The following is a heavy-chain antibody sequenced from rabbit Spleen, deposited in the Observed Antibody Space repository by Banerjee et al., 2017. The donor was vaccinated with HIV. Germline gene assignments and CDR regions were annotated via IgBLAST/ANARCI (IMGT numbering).Heavy chain of an antibody. Sequence: QSLEESGGDLVKPGASLTLTCTASGFSFSSRYYMSWVRQAPGKGLEWIACIDAGSRGITYYASWAKGRFTISKTSSTTVTLQMTSLTAADTATYFCARDNVGYAAYGDDNLWGQGT. V-gene: IGHV1S40*01. J-gene: IGHJ4*01. CDR2: IDAGSRGIT. D-gene: IGHD6-1*01. CDR3: ARDNVGYAAYGDDNL. CDR1: GFSFSSRYY.